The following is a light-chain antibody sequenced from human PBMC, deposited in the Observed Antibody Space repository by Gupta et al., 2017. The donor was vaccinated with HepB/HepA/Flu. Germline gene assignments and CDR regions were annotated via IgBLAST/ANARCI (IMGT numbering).Light chain of an antibody. J-gene: IGLJ2*01. V-gene: IGLV2-14*03. CDR1: SSDLPIYNY. Sequence: QSALTHPASMSASPGQSITISCTGPSSDLPIYNYVSWYQHHPGNAPKLIRYDNRSRPSGVSNRFSGYKSGNVASLNISGLQAEDEATYDCNSYKSIKTPFVFGGGTKLNV. CDR2: DNR. CDR3: NSYKSIKTPFV.